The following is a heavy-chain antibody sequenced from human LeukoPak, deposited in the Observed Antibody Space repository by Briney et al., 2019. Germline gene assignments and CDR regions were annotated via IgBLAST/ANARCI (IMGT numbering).Heavy chain of an antibody. Sequence: VASVKVSCKAFGYTFTGYYMHWVRQAPGQGLEWMGWINPNSGGTNYAQKFQGRVTMTRDTSISTAYMELSRLRSDDTAVYYCARGYSSGWYVKDYWGQGTLVTVSS. D-gene: IGHD6-19*01. J-gene: IGHJ4*02. CDR1: GYTFTGYY. CDR3: ARGYSSGWYVKDY. CDR2: INPNSGGT. V-gene: IGHV1-2*02.